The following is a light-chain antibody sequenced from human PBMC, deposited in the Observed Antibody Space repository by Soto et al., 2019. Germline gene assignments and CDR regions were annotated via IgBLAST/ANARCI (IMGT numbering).Light chain of an antibody. CDR1: QSLLHTNGKTY. CDR2: EVS. J-gene: IGKJ2*01. V-gene: IGKV2D-29*01. CDR3: MQRVQLPYT. Sequence: DIVMTQTPLSLYVTPGQPASISCQSSQSLLHTNGKTYFSWFLQKPGQPPQLLIYEVSNRFYGVTDKFSGIGAGTDFTLPISRVESGGGEIYYCMQRVQLPYTFGQGTKLQ.